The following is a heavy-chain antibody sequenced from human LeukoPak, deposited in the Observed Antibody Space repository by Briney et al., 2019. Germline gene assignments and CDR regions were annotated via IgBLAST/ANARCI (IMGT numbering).Heavy chain of an antibody. D-gene: IGHD5-18*01. J-gene: IGHJ5*02. V-gene: IGHV1-69*05. CDR3: ARDLVDTAMVFGNWFDP. CDR2: IIPIIGTA. CDR1: GGTFSSYA. Sequence: EASVKVSCKASGGTFSSYAISWVRQAPGQGLEWMGGIIPIIGTANYAQKFQGRVTITTDESTSTAYMELSSLRSEDTAVYYCARDLVDTAMVFGNWFDPWGQGTLVTVSS.